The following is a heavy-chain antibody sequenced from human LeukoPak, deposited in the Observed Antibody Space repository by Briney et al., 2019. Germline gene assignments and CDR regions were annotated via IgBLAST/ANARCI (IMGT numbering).Heavy chain of an antibody. V-gene: IGHV3-7*01. Sequence: GGSLRLSCAASGFIFTDYWMYWVRQAPGKGLAWVANIKEDGTEKNYVDSVKGRFTISRDNAKNSAYLQMNSLRVEDTAVYYCARGSTLDRGLVYYWGQGTLVTVSS. CDR3: ARGSTLDRGLVYY. D-gene: IGHD3-10*01. CDR1: GFIFTDYW. CDR2: IKEDGTEK. J-gene: IGHJ4*02.